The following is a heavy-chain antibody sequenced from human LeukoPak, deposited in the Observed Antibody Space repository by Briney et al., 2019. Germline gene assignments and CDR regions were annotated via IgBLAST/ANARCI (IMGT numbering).Heavy chain of an antibody. V-gene: IGHV3-23*01. CDR1: GFTFSSYA. J-gene: IGHJ4*02. CDR2: ISGGADIT. Sequence: GGSLRLSCAASGFTFSSYAMSWVRQAPGEGLEWVSAISGGADITYYADSVKGRFTISRDNSKNTLYLQMNSLRAEDTAVYYCAKAQNNGGDFDYWGQGILVTVAS. CDR3: AKAQNNGGDFDY. D-gene: IGHD4-23*01.